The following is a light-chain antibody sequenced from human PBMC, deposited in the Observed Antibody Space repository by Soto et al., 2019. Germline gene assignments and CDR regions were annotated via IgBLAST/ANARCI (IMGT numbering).Light chain of an antibody. CDR1: QAISNY. CDR3: QKYNSAPET. CDR2: AAS. V-gene: IGKV1-27*01. J-gene: IGKJ1*01. Sequence: ENQMTQSPSSLSSAVGGRVTITSLASQAISNYLAWYQQKPGKVPKLLIYAASTLQSGVPSRFSGSGSGTDFTLTISSLQPEDVATYYCQKYNSAPETFGQGTKVDIK.